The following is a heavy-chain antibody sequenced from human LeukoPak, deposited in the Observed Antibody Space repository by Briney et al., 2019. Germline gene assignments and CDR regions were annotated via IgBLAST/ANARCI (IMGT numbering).Heavy chain of an antibody. J-gene: IGHJ4*02. D-gene: IGHD1-26*01. V-gene: IGHV3-30-3*01. CDR1: GFTFSGYT. CDR3: ARDTLWE. Sequence: GGSLRLSCAVSGFTFSGYTMHWVRQAPGKGLEWVAVISFDGSNKYYEDSVKGRFTISRDNSKNTLYLQMSSLRPDDTAIYYCARDTLWEWGQGTLVTVSS. CDR2: ISFDGSNK.